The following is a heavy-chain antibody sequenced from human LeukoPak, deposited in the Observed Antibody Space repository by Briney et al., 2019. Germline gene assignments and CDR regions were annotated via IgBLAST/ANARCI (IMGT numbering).Heavy chain of an antibody. D-gene: IGHD1-26*01. CDR3: AREDATAFDY. V-gene: IGHV3-21*01. Sequence: GGSLRLSCAASGFTFSSYAMSWVRQAPGKGLEWVSSISSSGSYIYYADSVKGRFTISRDNAKNSLYLQMNSLRVEDTAVYYCAREDATAFDYWGQGALVTVSS. CDR2: ISSSGSYI. J-gene: IGHJ4*02. CDR1: GFTFSSYA.